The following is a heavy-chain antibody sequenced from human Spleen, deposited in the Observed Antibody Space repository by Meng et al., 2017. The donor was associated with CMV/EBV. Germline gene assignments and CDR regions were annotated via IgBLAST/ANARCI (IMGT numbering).Heavy chain of an antibody. D-gene: IGHD2-2*01. CDR1: GFTVSSNY. V-gene: IGHV3-53*05. CDR2: IYSGGTT. J-gene: IGHJ4*02. CDR3: AKGAARYCSSTSCPYYFDY. Sequence: GESLKISCAASGFTVSSNYMNWVRQTPGKGLEWVSVIYSGGTTFYADSVKGRFTISRDNSKNTLYLQMNSLRAEDTAVYYCAKGAARYCSSTSCPYYFDYWGQGTLVTVSS.